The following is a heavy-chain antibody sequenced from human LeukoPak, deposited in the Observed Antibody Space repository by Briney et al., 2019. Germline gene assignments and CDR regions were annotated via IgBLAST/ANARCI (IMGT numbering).Heavy chain of an antibody. CDR2: ISGSGGST. CDR1: GFTFSSYA. Sequence: GGSLRLSCAASGFTFSSYAMSWVRHAPGKGLEWVSAISGSGGSTYYADSVKGRFTISRDNSKNTLYLQMNSLRAEDTAVYYCARLTGTTFSPLDYWGQGTLVTVSS. D-gene: IGHD1-7*01. V-gene: IGHV3-23*01. J-gene: IGHJ4*02. CDR3: ARLTGTTFSPLDY.